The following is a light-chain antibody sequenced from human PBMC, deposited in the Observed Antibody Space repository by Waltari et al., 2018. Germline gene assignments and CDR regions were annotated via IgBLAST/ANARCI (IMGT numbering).Light chain of an antibody. CDR1: QSVSRA. CDR3: QHYVRLPVT. Sequence: EIVLTQSPGTLSLSPGDRVPLSCRASQSVSRALAWYQQKPGQAPRLLIYGASSRATGIPDRFSGSGSGTDFSLTISRLEPEDFAVYYCQHYVRLPVTFGQGTKVEIK. CDR2: GAS. J-gene: IGKJ1*01. V-gene: IGKV3-20*01.